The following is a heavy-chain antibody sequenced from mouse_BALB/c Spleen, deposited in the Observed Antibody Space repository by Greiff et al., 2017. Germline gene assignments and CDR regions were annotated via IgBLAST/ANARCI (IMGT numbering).Heavy chain of an antibody. CDR2: ISSGSSTI. CDR3: AREVATEGFAY. Sequence: EVQGVESGGGLVQPGGSRKLSCAASGFTFSSFGMHWVRQAPEKGLEWVAYISSGSSTIYYADTVKGRFTISRDNPKNTLFLQMTSLRSEDTAMYYCAREVATEGFAYWGQGTLVTVSA. D-gene: IGHD1-1*01. V-gene: IGHV5-17*02. J-gene: IGHJ3*01. CDR1: GFTFSSFG.